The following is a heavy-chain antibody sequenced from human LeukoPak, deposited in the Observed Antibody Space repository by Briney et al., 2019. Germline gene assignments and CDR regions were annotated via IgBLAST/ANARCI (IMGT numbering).Heavy chain of an antibody. Sequence: GGSLRLSCAASGFTFSSYDMHWVRQATGKGLEWVSAIGTAGDTYYPGSVKGRFTVSRENAKNSLYLQMNSLRAEDTAVYYCARTGSGSYYNYYYYGMDVWGQGTTVTVSS. V-gene: IGHV3-13*01. CDR3: ARTGSGSYYNYYYYGMDV. D-gene: IGHD3-10*01. CDR2: IGTAGDT. J-gene: IGHJ6*02. CDR1: GFTFSSYD.